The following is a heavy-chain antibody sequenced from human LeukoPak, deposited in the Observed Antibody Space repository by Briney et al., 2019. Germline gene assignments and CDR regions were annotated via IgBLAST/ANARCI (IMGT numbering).Heavy chain of an antibody. Sequence: ASVKVSCKASGGTFSSYAISWVRQAPGQGLDWMGRIIPIFGTANYAQKFQGRVTITTDESTSTAYMELSSLRSEATAVYYCARERETDYDILTGYWRYFDYWGQGTLVTVSS. V-gene: IGHV1-69*05. D-gene: IGHD3-9*01. CDR2: IIPIFGTA. J-gene: IGHJ4*02. CDR3: ARERETDYDILTGYWRYFDY. CDR1: GGTFSSYA.